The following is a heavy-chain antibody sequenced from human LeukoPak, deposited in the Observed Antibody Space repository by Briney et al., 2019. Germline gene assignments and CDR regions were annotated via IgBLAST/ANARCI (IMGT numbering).Heavy chain of an antibody. CDR3: AKDRYDVSGYYSCFDH. CDR2: VSYDGRDK. J-gene: IGHJ4*02. CDR1: GFNFSNYG. V-gene: IGHV3-30*18. D-gene: IGHD3-22*01. Sequence: GGSLRLSCAASGFNFSNYGMDWVRQAPGKGLEWLAVVSYDGRDKYYAGSVKGRFTISRDSSSNTVYLQMNSLRPEDTAVYYCAKDRYDVSGYYSCFDHWGQGTLVTVSS.